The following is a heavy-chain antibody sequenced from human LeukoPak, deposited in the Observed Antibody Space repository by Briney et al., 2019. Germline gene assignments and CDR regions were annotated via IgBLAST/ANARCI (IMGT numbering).Heavy chain of an antibody. CDR3: ARQAGTMVRHFDY. CDR2: IYYSGST. D-gene: IGHD3-10*01. J-gene: IGHJ4*02. CDR1: GGSISSSSYY. V-gene: IGHV4-39*01. Sequence: PSETLSLTCTVSGGSISSSSYYWGWIRQPPGKGLEWIGSIYYSGSTYYNPSLESRVTISVDTSKNQFSLKLSSVTAADTAVYYCARQAGTMVRHFDYWGQGTLVTVSS.